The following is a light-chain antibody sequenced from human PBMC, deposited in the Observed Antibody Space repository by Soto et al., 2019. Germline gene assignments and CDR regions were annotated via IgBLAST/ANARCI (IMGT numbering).Light chain of an antibody. J-gene: IGKJ1*01. CDR3: QQYGSSPPWT. V-gene: IGKV3-20*01. Sequence: EIVLTQSPGTLSLSPGERATLSCRASQSVSSSYLAWYQQKPGQAPRLLIYGASSRATGIPDRFSGSVSGTGFTLTISRLEPEDCAVYYCQQYGSSPPWTFGQGTRVDIK. CDR2: GAS. CDR1: QSVSSSY.